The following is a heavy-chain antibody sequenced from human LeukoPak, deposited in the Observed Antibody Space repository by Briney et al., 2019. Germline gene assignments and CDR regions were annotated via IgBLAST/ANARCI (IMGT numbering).Heavy chain of an antibody. J-gene: IGHJ6*03. CDR2: IIPMFGTT. Sequence: SVKVSCKASVGTFSSYGISWVRQAPGQGLEWMGGIIPMFGTTYYAQNFQGRVTINADQSTSTAYMELSGLRSDDTAVYYCASVNDFNYYYMDVWGKGTTVTVSS. CDR1: VGTFSSYG. CDR3: ASVNDFNYYYMDV. V-gene: IGHV1-69*13. D-gene: IGHD3-3*01.